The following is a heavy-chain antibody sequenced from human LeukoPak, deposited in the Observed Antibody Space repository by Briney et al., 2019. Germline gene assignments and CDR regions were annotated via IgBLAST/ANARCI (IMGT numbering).Heavy chain of an antibody. CDR2: ISSSSSHI. CDR3: ANTILTGAL. CDR1: GFTLSSYS. D-gene: IGHD2-2*02. J-gene: IGHJ4*02. Sequence: GGSLRLSCEVSGFTLSSYSMNWVRQAPGKGLEWVSSISSSSSHIYYADSVKGRFTISRDNAKNSLYLQMNSLRAEDTAVYYCANTILTGALWGQGTLVTVSS. V-gene: IGHV3-21*01.